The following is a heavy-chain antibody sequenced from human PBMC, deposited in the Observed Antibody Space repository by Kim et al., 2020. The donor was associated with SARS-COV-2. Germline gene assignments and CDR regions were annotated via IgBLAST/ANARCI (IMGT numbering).Heavy chain of an antibody. CDR1: GFTFSSYS. J-gene: IGHJ4*02. V-gene: IGHV3-21*01. CDR3: ARDTSIAARVFDY. D-gene: IGHD6-6*01. CDR2: ISSSSSYI. Sequence: GGSLRLSCAASGFTFSSYSMNWVRQAPGKGLEWVSSISSSSSYIYYADSVKGRFTISRDNAKNSLYLQMNSLRAEDTAVYYCARDTSIAARVFDYWGQGTLVTVSS.